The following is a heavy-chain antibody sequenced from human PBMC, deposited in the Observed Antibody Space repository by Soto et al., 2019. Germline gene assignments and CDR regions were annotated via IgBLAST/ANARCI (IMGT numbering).Heavy chain of an antibody. Sequence: SGTLSLTCTVSGGSISSSSYYWGWIRQPPGKGLEWIGSIYSSGNTYYNPSLKSRVTVSVDTSKNQFSLKLSSVTAADTAVYYCARQFMVRGAIDAFDIWGQGTMVTVSS. CDR3: ARQFMVRGAIDAFDI. J-gene: IGHJ3*02. D-gene: IGHD3-10*01. CDR2: IYSSGNT. V-gene: IGHV4-39*01. CDR1: GGSISSSSYY.